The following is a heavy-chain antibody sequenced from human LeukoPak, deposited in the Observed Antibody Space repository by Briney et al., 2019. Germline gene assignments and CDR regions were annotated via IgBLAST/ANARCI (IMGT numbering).Heavy chain of an antibody. Sequence: GGSLRLSCAASGFTISSYAMSWVRQAPGKGLKWVSAISGSGGSTYYADSVKGRFTISRDNSKNTLYLQMNSLRAEDTAVYYCAKDLYGYVSSCFDPWGQGTLVTVSS. CDR1: GFTISSYA. V-gene: IGHV3-23*01. D-gene: IGHD5-12*01. J-gene: IGHJ5*02. CDR2: ISGSGGST. CDR3: AKDLYGYVSSCFDP.